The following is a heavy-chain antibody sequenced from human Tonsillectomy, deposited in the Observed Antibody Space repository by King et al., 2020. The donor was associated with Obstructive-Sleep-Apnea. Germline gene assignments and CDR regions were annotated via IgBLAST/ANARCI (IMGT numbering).Heavy chain of an antibody. CDR2: INHSGST. CDR1: GGSFSDYY. J-gene: IGHJ5*02. V-gene: IGHV4-34*01. D-gene: IGHD6-13*01. Sequence: VQLQQWGAGLLKPSETLSLTCAVFGGSFSDYYWSWIRQPPGKGLEWIGEINHSGSTSYNTSLKSRVAVSADKSKNQFSLKLSSVTAADTAVYYCARGSGAAAVNWFDPWGQGTLVTVSS. CDR3: ARGSGAAAVNWFDP.